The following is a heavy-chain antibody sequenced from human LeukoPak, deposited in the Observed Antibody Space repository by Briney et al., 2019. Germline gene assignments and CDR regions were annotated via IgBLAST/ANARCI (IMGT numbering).Heavy chain of an antibody. Sequence: GRSQTLLRAPAGFTFSRYGTNWARLPPGKGLGWLLYIRGSVGTIYYADSVKGGFTVSRDNTKNSLYVQINSLRAEDTAVYYCARDLASHWGGGAFDIWGQGTMVTVSS. CDR2: IRGSVGTI. CDR3: ARDLASHWGGGAFDI. V-gene: IGHV3-48*03. J-gene: IGHJ3*02. D-gene: IGHD3-16*01. CDR1: GFTFSRYG.